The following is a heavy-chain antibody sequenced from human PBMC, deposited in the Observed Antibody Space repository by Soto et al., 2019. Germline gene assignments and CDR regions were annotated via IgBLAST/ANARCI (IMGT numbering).Heavy chain of an antibody. D-gene: IGHD3-9*01. Sequence: PGGSLRLSCTASGFTFGDYAMSWFRQAPGKGLEWVGFIRSKAYGGTTEYAASVKGRFTISRDDSKSIDYLQMNSLKTEDTAVYYFTRDGNDILTGELLKYNWFDPWGQGTLVTVSS. CDR3: TRDGNDILTGELLKYNWFDP. V-gene: IGHV3-49*03. CDR1: GFTFGDYA. J-gene: IGHJ5*02. CDR2: IRSKAYGGTT.